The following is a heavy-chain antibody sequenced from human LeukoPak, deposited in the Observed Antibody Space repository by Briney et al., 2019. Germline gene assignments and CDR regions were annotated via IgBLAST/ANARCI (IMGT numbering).Heavy chain of an antibody. CDR2: IYTSGST. J-gene: IGHJ4*02. V-gene: IGHV4-59*10. CDR3: ARGYYGSGSFDY. D-gene: IGHD3-10*01. CDR1: GGSFSGYY. Sequence: SETLSLACAVYGGSFSGYYWSWIRQPAGKGLEWIGRIYTSGSTNYNPSLKSRVTMSVDTSKNQFSLKLSSVTAADTAVYYCARGYYGSGSFDYWGQGTLVTVSS.